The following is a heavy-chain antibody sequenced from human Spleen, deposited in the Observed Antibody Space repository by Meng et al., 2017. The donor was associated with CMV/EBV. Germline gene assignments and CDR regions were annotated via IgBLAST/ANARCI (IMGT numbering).Heavy chain of an antibody. V-gene: IGHV3-15*01. J-gene: IGHJ4*02. CDR1: GFTFINAW. CDR3: TRAVTGKRGH. CDR2: IKSESDGGTI. D-gene: IGHD6-19*01. Sequence: GGSLRLSCATSGFTFINAWMNWVRQTPGKGLEWVGRIKSESDGGTIDYAEPVKGRFIISRDDSNNTLFLEMNSLKTADTAVYYCTRAVTGKRGHWGQGTLVTVSS.